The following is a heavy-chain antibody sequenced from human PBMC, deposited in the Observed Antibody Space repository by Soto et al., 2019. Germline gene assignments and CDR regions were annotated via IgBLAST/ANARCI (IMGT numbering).Heavy chain of an antibody. Sequence: EVQLVESGGGLAQRGGSLRLSCAASGFTFSSCWMHLVRQAPGKGLVWVSRISSDGSSTSYADSVKGRFTISSDTAKNTLYRQSNGLRAEDTAVYYCARGNDDGMDVWGKGTKVTVSS. J-gene: IGHJ6*04. CDR3: ARGNDDGMDV. D-gene: IGHD1-1*01. CDR1: GFTFSSCW. V-gene: IGHV3-74*01. CDR2: ISSDGSST.